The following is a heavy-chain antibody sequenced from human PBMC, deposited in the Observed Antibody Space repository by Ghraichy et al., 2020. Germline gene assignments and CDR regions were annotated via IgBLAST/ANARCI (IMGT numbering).Heavy chain of an antibody. CDR2: ISSSSRYI. Sequence: GESLNISCAASGFSFSTYTMNWVRQAPGKGLEWVSSISSSSRYIYYGDSMKGRFTISRDNANNSLYLQMNSLRAEDTAVYYCARSRGDYINDAFDIWGQGTVLSVSS. D-gene: IGHD3-10*01. CDR1: GFSFSTYT. CDR3: ARSRGDYINDAFDI. V-gene: IGHV3-21*01. J-gene: IGHJ3*02.